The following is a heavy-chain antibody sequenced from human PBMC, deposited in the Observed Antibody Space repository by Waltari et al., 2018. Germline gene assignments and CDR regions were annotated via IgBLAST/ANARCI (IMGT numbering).Heavy chain of an antibody. V-gene: IGHV3-21*03. D-gene: IGHD3-9*01. CDR1: GFTFSSYS. Sequence: EVQLVESGGGLVKPGGSLRLSCAASGFTFSSYSMNWVRKAPGKGLEWFSSISSSSSDLYYADSVKGRFTISRDNAKNSLYLQMNSLRAEDTAVYYCARERGVRIFDWLLYYCGQGTLVTVPS. J-gene: IGHJ4*02. CDR2: ISSSSSDL. CDR3: ARERGVRIFDWLLYY.